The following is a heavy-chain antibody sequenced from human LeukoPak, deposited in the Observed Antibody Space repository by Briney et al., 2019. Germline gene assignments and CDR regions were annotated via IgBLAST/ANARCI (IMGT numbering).Heavy chain of an antibody. J-gene: IGHJ5*02. CDR2: IYHSGST. CDR1: GGSISSSSYY. D-gene: IGHD1-14*01. V-gene: IGHV4-39*07. Sequence: SETLSLTCTVSGGSISSSSYYWGWIRQPPGKGLEWIGSIYHSGSTYYNPSLKSRVTISVDTSKNQFSLKLSSVTAADTAVYYCASNGMFDPWGQGTLVTVSS. CDR3: ASNGMFDP.